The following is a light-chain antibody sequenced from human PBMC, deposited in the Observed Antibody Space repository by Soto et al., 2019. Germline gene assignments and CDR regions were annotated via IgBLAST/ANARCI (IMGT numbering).Light chain of an antibody. CDR1: QNIDHH. Sequence: DIQMTQSPSSLSASVGDRVTITCRASQNIDHHLNWYQHKPGSAPRLLMDAASRMQSGVPSRFSGSGTGTEFALIINSLQPEDVATYYCQQSYSTTWTFGQGTRVEVK. J-gene: IGKJ1*01. V-gene: IGKV1-39*01. CDR3: QQSYSTTWT. CDR2: AAS.